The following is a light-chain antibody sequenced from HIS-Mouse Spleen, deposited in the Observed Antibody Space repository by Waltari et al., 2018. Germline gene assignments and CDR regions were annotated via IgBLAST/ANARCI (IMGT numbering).Light chain of an antibody. J-gene: IGLJ2*01. CDR1: SGSIASNY. CDR2: EAN. V-gene: IGLV6-57*04. CDR3: QSYDSSNQV. Sequence: NFMLTQPHSVSESPGKTVTISCTRSSGSIASNYVQWYQQPPGSAPTTVIYEANQRPSGFPDRFSGSIDSSSNSSSLTISGLKTEDEADYYCQSYDSSNQVFGGGTKLTVL.